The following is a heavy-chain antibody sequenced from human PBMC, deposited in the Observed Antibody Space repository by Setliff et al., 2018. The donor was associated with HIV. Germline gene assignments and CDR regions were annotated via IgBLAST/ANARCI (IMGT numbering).Heavy chain of an antibody. V-gene: IGHV3-7*03. Sequence: PSETLSLTCTVSAGSIRSSTYYWAWVRQAPGKGLEWVANIKQDGSEKYYVDSVKGRFTISRDNAKNSLYLQMSSLRADDTAVYFCARVRETSGGYWGNFYYYMDVWGKGTTVTVSS. CDR2: IKQDGSEK. J-gene: IGHJ6*03. CDR1: AGSIRSSTYY. D-gene: IGHD2-21*02. CDR3: ARVRETSGGYWGNFYYYMDV.